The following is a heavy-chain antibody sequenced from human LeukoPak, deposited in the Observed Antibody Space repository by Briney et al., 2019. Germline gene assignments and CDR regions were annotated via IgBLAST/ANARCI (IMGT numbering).Heavy chain of an antibody. CDR3: AKDGSGGGWKWFDP. V-gene: IGHV3-33*06. Sequence: GGSLRLSCAASGFTFSSYGFHWVRQAPGKGLEWVAVIWYDGSDKYYADSVKGRFTISRDSSKNTLYLQMNSLRAEDTAVYYCAKDGSGGGWKWFDPWGQGTLVTVSS. D-gene: IGHD2-15*01. CDR2: IWYDGSDK. CDR1: GFTFSSYG. J-gene: IGHJ5*02.